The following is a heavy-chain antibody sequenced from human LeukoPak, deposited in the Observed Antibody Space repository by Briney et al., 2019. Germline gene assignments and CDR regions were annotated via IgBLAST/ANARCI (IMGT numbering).Heavy chain of an antibody. D-gene: IGHD3-22*01. CDR1: GGSISSGSYY. CDR3: ARDYYDSSGYLRAFDI. Sequence: PSQTLSLTCTVSGGSISSGSYYWSWIRQPPGKGLEWIGYIYYSGSTNYNPSLKSRVTISVDTSKNQFSLKLSSVTAADTAVYYCARDYYDSSGYLRAFDIWGQGTMVTVSS. V-gene: IGHV4-61*01. CDR2: IYYSGST. J-gene: IGHJ3*02.